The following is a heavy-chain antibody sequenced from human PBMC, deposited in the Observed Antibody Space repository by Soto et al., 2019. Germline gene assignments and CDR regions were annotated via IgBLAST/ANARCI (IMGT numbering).Heavy chain of an antibody. CDR3: ARDPGSETYPVDY. V-gene: IGHV3-33*01. CDR2: IWYDGSNK. D-gene: IGHD3-10*01. J-gene: IGHJ4*02. Sequence: QVQLVESGGGVVQPGRSLRLSCAASRFTFSSYGMHWVRQAPGKGLEWVAVIWYDGSNKHYADSVKGRFTISRDNSNNTLYLQMNSLRVDDTAVYYCARDPGSETYPVDYWGQGTLVTVSS. CDR1: RFTFSSYG.